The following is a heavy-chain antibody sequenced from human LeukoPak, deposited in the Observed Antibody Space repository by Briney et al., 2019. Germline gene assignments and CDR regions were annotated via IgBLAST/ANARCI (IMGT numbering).Heavy chain of an antibody. J-gene: IGHJ4*02. Sequence: GGSLRLSCAASGFTFSSYAMSWVRQAPGKGLEWVSGIRGSGDNTYYADSVKGRFTISRDNSKNTLYVQVNSLGTEDTAAYYCAKGSYYDSSGSFYFDYWGQGTLVTVSS. CDR1: GFTFSSYA. D-gene: IGHD3-22*01. V-gene: IGHV3-23*01. CDR3: AKGSYYDSSGSFYFDY. CDR2: IRGSGDNT.